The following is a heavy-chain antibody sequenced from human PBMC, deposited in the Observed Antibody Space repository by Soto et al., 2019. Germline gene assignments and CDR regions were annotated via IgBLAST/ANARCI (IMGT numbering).Heavy chain of an antibody. V-gene: IGHV3-30*18. CDR3: AKDNGSGCDWLRVGDASDI. CDR1: GFTFSSYG. Sequence: QVQLVESGRGVVQPGRSLRLSCAASGFTFSSYGMHWVRQAPGKGLEWVAVISYDGSNKYYADSVKGRLTISRDNSKNTLYLPMNSLRGEHTAVYYCAKDNGSGCDWLRVGDASDIWGQGTMVTVSS. J-gene: IGHJ3*02. CDR2: ISYDGSNK. D-gene: IGHD6-19*01.